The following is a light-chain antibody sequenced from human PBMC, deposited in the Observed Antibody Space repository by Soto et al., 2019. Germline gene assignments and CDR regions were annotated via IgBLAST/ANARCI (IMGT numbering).Light chain of an antibody. CDR1: SSDVGGYNY. Sequence: QSVLTQPASVSGSPGQSITISCTGTSSDVGGYNYVSWYQQQPGKAPKLMNYDVSNRPSGVSNRFSGSKSGNTASLTISGLQAEDEADYYCSSYTSSSTLVVFGTGTKVTVL. CDR3: SSYTSSSTLVV. V-gene: IGLV2-14*01. CDR2: DVS. J-gene: IGLJ1*01.